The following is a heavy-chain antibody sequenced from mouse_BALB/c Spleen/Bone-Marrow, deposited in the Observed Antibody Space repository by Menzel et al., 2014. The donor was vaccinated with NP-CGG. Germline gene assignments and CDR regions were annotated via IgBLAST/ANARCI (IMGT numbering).Heavy chain of an antibody. Sequence: LQHSGSELVRPGASVKLSCKASGYTFXSYWMHWVKQRPGQGLEWIGNIYPGTGSTNYDEKFKSKATLTVDTSSRTAYMQLSSLTSEDSAVYYCARWLLLDYWGQGTTLTVSS. J-gene: IGHJ2*01. CDR3: ARWLLLDY. D-gene: IGHD2-3*01. V-gene: IGHV1S22*01. CDR2: IYPGTGST. CDR1: GYTFXSYW.